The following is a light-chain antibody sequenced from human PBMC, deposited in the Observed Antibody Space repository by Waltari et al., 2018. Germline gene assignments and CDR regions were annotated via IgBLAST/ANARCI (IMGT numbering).Light chain of an antibody. V-gene: IGLV2-14*01. CDR1: SSDVGCYNY. Sequence: QSALTQPASVSGSPGQSITISCTGTSSDVGCYNYVSWYQQHPGKAPKLTIYDVSTRPSGVSHRFSGSKPGNTASLTISGLQAGAEADYYCSSDTGSSTWVFGGGTKMPVL. CDR3: SSDTGSSTWV. J-gene: IGLJ3*02. CDR2: DVS.